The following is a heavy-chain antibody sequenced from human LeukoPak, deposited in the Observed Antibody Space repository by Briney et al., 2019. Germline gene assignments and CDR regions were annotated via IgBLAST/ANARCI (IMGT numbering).Heavy chain of an antibody. Sequence: SSLNVSFKASLGTFIRYAISWVRQAPGQGLEWMGGIIPIFGTANYAQKFQGRVHITADEYTSTAYMELSSLRSEDTAVYYCAREYYYDSSGYYLPTEPDEDAFDIWGQGTMVTVSS. J-gene: IGHJ3*02. CDR3: AREYYYDSSGYYLPTEPDEDAFDI. D-gene: IGHD3-22*01. V-gene: IGHV1-69*13. CDR2: IIPIFGTA. CDR1: LGTFIRYA.